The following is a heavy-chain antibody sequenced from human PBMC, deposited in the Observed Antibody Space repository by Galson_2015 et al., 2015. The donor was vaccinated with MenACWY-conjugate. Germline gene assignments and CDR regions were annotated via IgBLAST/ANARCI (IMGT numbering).Heavy chain of an antibody. CDR1: GFTFSAYY. CDR2: ISSNNRDT. J-gene: IGHJ6*02. Sequence: SLRLSCAASGFTFSAYYMSWIRHTPGKGLEWVSYISSNNRDTNYAESVRGRFTISRDNAKNLLYLQMNSLRAEDKAVYYCARGGVTILGVVLYGMDVWGQGTTVTVSS. D-gene: IGHD3-3*01. V-gene: IGHV3-11*06. CDR3: ARGGVTILGVVLYGMDV.